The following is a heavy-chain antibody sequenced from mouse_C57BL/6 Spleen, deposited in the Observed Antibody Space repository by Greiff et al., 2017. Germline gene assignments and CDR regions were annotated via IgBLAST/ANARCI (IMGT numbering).Heavy chain of an antibody. Sequence: QVQLKESGAELVKPGASVKLSCKASGYTFTSYWMHWVKQRPGQGLEWIGMIHPNSGSTNYNEKFKSKATLTVDKSSSTAYMQLSSLTSEDSAVYYCAPFQNYAMDYWGQGTSVTVSS. CDR2: IHPNSGST. CDR3: APFQNYAMDY. V-gene: IGHV1-64*01. CDR1: GYTFTSYW. J-gene: IGHJ4*01.